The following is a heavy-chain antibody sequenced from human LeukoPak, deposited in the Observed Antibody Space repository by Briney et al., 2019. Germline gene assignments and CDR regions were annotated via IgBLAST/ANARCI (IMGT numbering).Heavy chain of an antibody. D-gene: IGHD3-3*01. Sequence: GGSLRLSCAASGFTFSSYGMHWVRQAPGKGLEWVAVISYDGSNKYYADSVKGRFTISRDNSKNTLYLQMNSLRAEDTAVYYCARDSDDFWSGHNNWFDPWGQGTLVTVSS. CDR3: ARDSDDFWSGHNNWFDP. CDR1: GFTFSSYG. V-gene: IGHV3-30*19. J-gene: IGHJ5*02. CDR2: ISYDGSNK.